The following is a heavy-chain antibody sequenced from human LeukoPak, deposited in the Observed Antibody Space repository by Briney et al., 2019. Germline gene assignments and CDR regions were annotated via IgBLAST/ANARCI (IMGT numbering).Heavy chain of an antibody. CDR1: EFTFSSYS. J-gene: IGHJ6*03. V-gene: IGHV3-48*01. D-gene: IGHD1-26*01. CDR3: ARAAKWEFYHYYMDV. Sequence: GGSLRLSCVASEFTFSSYSTIWVRQAPGKGLEWISYISNGSGNRYYADSVKGRFTTSRDNAKNLLYLQMNNLRADDTAVYYCARAAKWEFYHYYMDVWGKGTTVAVSS. CDR2: ISNGSGNR.